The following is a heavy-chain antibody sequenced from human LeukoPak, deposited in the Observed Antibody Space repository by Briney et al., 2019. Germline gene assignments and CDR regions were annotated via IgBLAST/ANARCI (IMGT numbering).Heavy chain of an antibody. Sequence: GASVKVSCKASGYTFTGYYIHYVRQAPGQGLEWMGRIDPYSGDTNYAQKFQGRVTMARDTAISTAYMELSRLRSDDTAVFYCARSKKFCLGGSCDFDYWGQGTLLTVYS. V-gene: IGHV1-2*06. CDR1: GYTFTGYY. J-gene: IGHJ4*02. CDR3: ARSKKFCLGGSCDFDY. D-gene: IGHD2-15*01. CDR2: IDPYSGDT.